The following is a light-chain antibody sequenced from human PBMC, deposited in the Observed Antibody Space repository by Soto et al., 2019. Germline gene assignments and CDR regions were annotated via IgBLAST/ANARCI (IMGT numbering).Light chain of an antibody. J-gene: IGKJ5*01. CDR2: DAY. CDR1: QSFRGL. Sequence: VVLTESPVTLSVSPWERDTLSCRASQSFRGLLAWYQQKPGQAPRLLIYDAYNRATGIPPRFSGSGSGTDFTLTISSLEPEDFAVYYCQQRGDWPPITFGQGTRLEIK. V-gene: IGKV3-11*01. CDR3: QQRGDWPPIT.